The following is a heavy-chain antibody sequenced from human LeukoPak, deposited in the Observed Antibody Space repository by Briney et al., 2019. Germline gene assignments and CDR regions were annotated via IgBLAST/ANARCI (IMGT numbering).Heavy chain of an antibody. D-gene: IGHD6-6*01. CDR2: ISGSGGST. CDR1: GFTFSSYA. CDR3: AKDLMSSSAPFDY. J-gene: IGHJ4*02. V-gene: IGHV3-23*01. Sequence: GGSLRLSCAASGFTFSSYAMSWVRQAPGKGLEWVSAISGSGGSTYYADSVKGRFIISRDNSKNTLYLQMNSLRAEDTAVYYCAKDLMSSSAPFDYWGQGTLVTVSS.